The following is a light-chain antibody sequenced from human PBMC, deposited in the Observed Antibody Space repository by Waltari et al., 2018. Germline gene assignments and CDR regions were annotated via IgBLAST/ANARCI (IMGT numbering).Light chain of an antibody. Sequence: DIVLTQTPLSLPVTPGAPASISCSSSQSLLHSNGNTYLYWYLQKAGQPPRLLIYRVSNRFSGAPDRFSGSGSGTDFTLKISRVEAEDVGIYYCMQALQTPYSFGQGTKVEIK. V-gene: IGKV2-29*02. CDR1: QSLLHSNGNTY. J-gene: IGKJ2*03. CDR2: RVS. CDR3: MQALQTPYS.